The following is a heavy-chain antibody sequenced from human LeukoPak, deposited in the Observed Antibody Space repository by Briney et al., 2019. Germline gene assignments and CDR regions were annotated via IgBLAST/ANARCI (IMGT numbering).Heavy chain of an antibody. D-gene: IGHD3-22*01. V-gene: IGHV3-73*01. CDR3: TSGYYYDSSGYWSALGY. Sequence: GGSLRLSCAASGFTFSGSAMHWVRQASGKGLEWVGRIRSKANSYATAYAASVKGRFTISRDDSKNTAYLQMNSLKTEDTAVYYCTSGYYYDSSGYWSALGYWGQETLVTVSS. J-gene: IGHJ4*02. CDR2: IRSKANSYAT. CDR1: GFTFSGSA.